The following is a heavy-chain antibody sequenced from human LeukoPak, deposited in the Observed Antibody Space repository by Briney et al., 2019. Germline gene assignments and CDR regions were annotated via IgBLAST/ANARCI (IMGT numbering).Heavy chain of an antibody. CDR2: IIPIFGTA. CDR3: ASEKPLGITMIVPLSAFDI. J-gene: IGHJ3*02. Sequence: SVKVSCKASGGTFSSYAISWVRQAPGQGLEWMGGIIPIFGTANYAQKFQGRVTITADESTSTAYMELSSLRSEDTAVYYCASEKPLGITMIVPLSAFDIWGQGTMVTVSS. V-gene: IGHV1-69*13. D-gene: IGHD3-22*01. CDR1: GGTFSSYA.